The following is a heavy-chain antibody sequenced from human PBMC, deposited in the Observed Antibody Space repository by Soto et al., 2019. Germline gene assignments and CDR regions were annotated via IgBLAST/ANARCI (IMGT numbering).Heavy chain of an antibody. V-gene: IGHV3-23*01. CDR2: ISGSGNST. Sequence: EVQLLESGGGLVQPGGSLRVSCAASGFTFSTYAMSWVRQAPGKGLEWVSAISGSGNSTYYADSVKGRLTISRDNSKNTLHLQMNSLRAEDTAVYYCARDPLDSSGYYLRTFDYWGQGTLVTVSS. CDR3: ARDPLDSSGYYLRTFDY. CDR1: GFTFSTYA. J-gene: IGHJ4*02. D-gene: IGHD3-22*01.